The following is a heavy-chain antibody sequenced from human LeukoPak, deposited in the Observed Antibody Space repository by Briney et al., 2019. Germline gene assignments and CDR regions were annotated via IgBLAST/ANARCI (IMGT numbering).Heavy chain of an antibody. CDR1: GYTFTNYG. Sequence: GASVRVSCTASGYTFTNYGISWVRQAPGQGLEWMGWIKTYNGNANYAQKLQGRVTMTTDTSTSTAYMELRSLRSDDTAVYYCARKDYGDSFDYWGQGTLVTVSS. V-gene: IGHV1-18*01. J-gene: IGHJ4*02. CDR2: IKTYNGNA. D-gene: IGHD4-17*01. CDR3: ARKDYGDSFDY.